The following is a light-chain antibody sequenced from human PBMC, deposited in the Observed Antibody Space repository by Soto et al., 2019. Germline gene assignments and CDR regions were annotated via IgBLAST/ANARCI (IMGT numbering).Light chain of an antibody. J-gene: IGKJ1*01. CDR2: GAS. CDR1: QSVSSSY. Sequence: EIVLTQSPGTLSLSPGERATLSCRASQSVSSSYLAWYQQKPGQAPRLPIYGASSRATGIPDRFSGSGSGTDFTLTISRLEPEDFAVYYCQQYGSSPPWTFGQGTKVDI. CDR3: QQYGSSPPWT. V-gene: IGKV3-20*01.